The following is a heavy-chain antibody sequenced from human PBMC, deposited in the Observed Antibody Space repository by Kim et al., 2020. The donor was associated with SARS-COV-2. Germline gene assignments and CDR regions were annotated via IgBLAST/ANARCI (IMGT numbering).Heavy chain of an antibody. Sequence: GGSLRLSCVASGFTFSSYNINWVRQAPGKGLEWVSSISSTSSYIYYADSMKGRITISRDNAKNSVYLQMNSLRAGDTAVYYCARDGVRAVAGNWFDPWGQGTLVTVSS. CDR2: ISSTSSYI. D-gene: IGHD6-19*01. CDR1: GFTFSSYN. V-gene: IGHV3-21*04. CDR3: ARDGVRAVAGNWFDP. J-gene: IGHJ5*02.